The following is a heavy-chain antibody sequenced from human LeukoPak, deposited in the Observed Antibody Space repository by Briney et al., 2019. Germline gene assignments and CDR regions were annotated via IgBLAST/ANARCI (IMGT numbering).Heavy chain of an antibody. V-gene: IGHV4-34*01. Sequence: PSETLSLTCAVYGGSFSGYYWSWIRQPPGKGLEWIGEINHSGSTNYNPSLKSRVTISVDKSKNQFSLKLSSVTAADTAVYYCASRLCSGGSCPSFDYWGQGTLVTVSS. CDR2: INHSGST. CDR3: ASRLCSGGSCPSFDY. J-gene: IGHJ4*02. CDR1: GGSFSGYY. D-gene: IGHD2-15*01.